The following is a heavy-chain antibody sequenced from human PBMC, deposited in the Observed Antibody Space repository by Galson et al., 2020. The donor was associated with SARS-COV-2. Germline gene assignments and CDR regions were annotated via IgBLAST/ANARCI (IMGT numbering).Heavy chain of an antibody. J-gene: IGHJ5*02. Sequence: ASVKVSCKVSGYTLTELSMHWVRQAPGKGLEWMGGFDPEDGETIYAQKFQGRVTMTEDTSTDTAYMELSSLRSEDTAVYYCATSPSLVATNWFDPWGQGTLVTVSS. CDR2: FDPEDGET. CDR1: GYTLTELS. V-gene: IGHV1-24*01. D-gene: IGHD5-12*01. CDR3: ATSPSLVATNWFDP.